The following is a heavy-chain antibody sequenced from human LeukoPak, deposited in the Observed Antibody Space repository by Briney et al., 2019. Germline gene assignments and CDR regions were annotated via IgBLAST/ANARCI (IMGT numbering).Heavy chain of an antibody. Sequence: GGSLRLSCAASGFTFSSYAMSWVRQAPGKGLEWVSVIYSGGSTYYADSVKGRFTISRDNSKNTLYLQMNSLRAEDTAVYYCARDNGGWFGYWGQGTLVTVSS. CDR2: IYSGGST. J-gene: IGHJ5*01. CDR1: GFTFSSYA. D-gene: IGHD3-10*01. V-gene: IGHV3-53*01. CDR3: ARDNGGWFGY.